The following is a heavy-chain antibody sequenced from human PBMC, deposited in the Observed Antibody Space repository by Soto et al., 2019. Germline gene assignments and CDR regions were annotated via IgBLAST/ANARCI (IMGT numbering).Heavy chain of an antibody. D-gene: IGHD3-3*01. J-gene: IGHJ4*02. Sequence: SETLSLTCTVSGGSISSGDYYWSWIRQPPGKGLEWIGYIYYSGSTYYNPSLKSRVTISVDTSKNQFSLKLSSVTAADTAVYYCARDALGVTIFGVVFRFVDYWGQGTLVTVSS. CDR1: GGSISSGDYY. CDR3: ARDALGVTIFGVVFRFVDY. V-gene: IGHV4-30-4*01. CDR2: IYYSGST.